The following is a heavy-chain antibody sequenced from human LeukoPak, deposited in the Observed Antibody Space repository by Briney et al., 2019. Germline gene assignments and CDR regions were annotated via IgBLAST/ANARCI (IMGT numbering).Heavy chain of an antibody. Sequence: ASVKVSCKASGYTFNRYGISWVRQAPGQGLEWMGWISAYNGNTNYAQKLQGRVTMTTDTSTTTAYMELRSLRSDDTAVYFCARAPATYGIDDYWGQGTLVIVSS. V-gene: IGHV1-18*01. J-gene: IGHJ4*02. D-gene: IGHD1-26*01. CDR1: GYTFNRYG. CDR2: ISAYNGNT. CDR3: ARAPATYGIDDY.